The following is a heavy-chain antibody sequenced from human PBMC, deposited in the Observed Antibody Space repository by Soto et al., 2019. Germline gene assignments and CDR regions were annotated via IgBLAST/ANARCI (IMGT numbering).Heavy chain of an antibody. V-gene: IGHV3-21*01. D-gene: IGHD2-2*01. CDR1: GFTFSSYS. Sequence: GGSLRLSCAASGFTFSSYSMNWVRQAPGKGLEWVSSISSSSSYIYYADSVKGRFTISRDNAKNSLYLQMNSLRAEDTAVYYCARPHLKDIVVVPADFDYWGQGTLVTVSS. J-gene: IGHJ4*02. CDR3: ARPHLKDIVVVPADFDY. CDR2: ISSSSSYI.